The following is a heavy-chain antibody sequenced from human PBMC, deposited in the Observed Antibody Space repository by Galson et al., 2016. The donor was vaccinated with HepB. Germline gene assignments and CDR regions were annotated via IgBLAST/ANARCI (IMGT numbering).Heavy chain of an antibody. V-gene: IGHV4-59*01. CDR1: GDSISSSY. CDR3: ARGVLWFGDQKGYWFDP. D-gene: IGHD3-10*01. J-gene: IGHJ5*02. CDR2: IYYSGST. Sequence: ETLSLTCNVSGDSISSSYWSWIRQPPGKGLECIGYIYYSGSTNYNPSPKSRVTISLDTSKNQMSLKLSSVIAADTAVYYCARGVLWFGDQKGYWFDPWGQGRLVTVSS.